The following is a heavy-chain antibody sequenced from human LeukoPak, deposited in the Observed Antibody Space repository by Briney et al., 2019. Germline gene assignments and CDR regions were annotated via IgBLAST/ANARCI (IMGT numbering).Heavy chain of an antibody. V-gene: IGHV3-21*01. CDR3: ARGSLPCRGGSCYSAL. CDR2: ISSSSSYI. Sequence: PGGSLRLSCAASGFTFSNYPVHWVRQVPGKGLEWVSSISSSSSYIYYADSVKGRFTISRDNAKNSLYLQMNSLRAEDTAVYYCARGSLPCRGGSCYSALWGQGTLVTVSS. D-gene: IGHD2-15*01. CDR1: GFTFSNYP. J-gene: IGHJ4*02.